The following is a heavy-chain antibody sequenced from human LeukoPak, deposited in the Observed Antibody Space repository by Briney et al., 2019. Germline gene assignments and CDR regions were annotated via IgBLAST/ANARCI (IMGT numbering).Heavy chain of an antibody. Sequence: GGSLRLSCAASGFTFSSYSMNWVRQAPGKGLEWVSYISSSSSTIYYADSVKGRFTISRDNAKNSLYLQMNSLRAEDTAVYYCARQADYDFWSGYFFPEKHFDYWGQGTLVTVSS. V-gene: IGHV3-48*01. CDR3: ARQADYDFWSGYFFPEKHFDY. J-gene: IGHJ4*02. CDR1: GFTFSSYS. D-gene: IGHD3-3*01. CDR2: ISSSSSTI.